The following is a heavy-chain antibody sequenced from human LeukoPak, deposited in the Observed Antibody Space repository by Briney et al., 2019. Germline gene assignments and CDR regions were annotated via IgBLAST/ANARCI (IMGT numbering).Heavy chain of an antibody. V-gene: IGHV3-20*04. CDR1: GFTFDDYG. D-gene: IGHD3-10*01. CDR3: ARSAYWFGESVGASDI. Sequence: GGSLRLSCAASGFTFDDYGMSWVRQAPGKGLEWVSGINWNGGSTGYADSVEGRFTISRDNAKNSLYLQMNSLRAEDTALYYCARSAYWFGESVGASDIWGQGTMVTVSS. J-gene: IGHJ3*02. CDR2: INWNGGST.